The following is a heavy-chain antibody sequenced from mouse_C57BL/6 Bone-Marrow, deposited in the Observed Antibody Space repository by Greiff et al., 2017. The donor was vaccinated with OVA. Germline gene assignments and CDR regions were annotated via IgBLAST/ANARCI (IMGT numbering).Heavy chain of an antibody. V-gene: IGHV14-4*01. J-gene: IGHJ2*01. CDR1: GFNIKDDY. Sequence: DVKLVESGAELVRPGASVKLSCTASGFNIKDDYMHWVKQRPEQGLEWIGWIDPENGDTEYASKFQGKATITADTSSNTAYLQLSSLTSEDTAVYYCTTGRRNYFDYWGQGTTLTVSS. CDR3: TTGRRNYFDY. CDR2: IDPENGDT.